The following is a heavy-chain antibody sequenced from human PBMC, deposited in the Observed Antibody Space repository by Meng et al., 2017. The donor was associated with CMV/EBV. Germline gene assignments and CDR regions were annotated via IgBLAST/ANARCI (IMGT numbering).Heavy chain of an antibody. J-gene: IGHJ4*02. CDR1: GFTFSSEA. CDR3: AKTNDLDS. CDR2: ISYDGSNK. V-gene: IGHV3-30-3*02. Sequence: GESLKISCGASGFTFSSEAMHWVRQAPGKGLQWVAGISYDGSNKNYADSVKGRFTISRDNSRNTLSLQMNSLTIYDTAVYYCAKTNDLDSWGQGTLVTVSS.